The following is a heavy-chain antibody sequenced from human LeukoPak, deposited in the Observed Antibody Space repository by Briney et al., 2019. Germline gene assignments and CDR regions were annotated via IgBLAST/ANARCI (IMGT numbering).Heavy chain of an antibody. V-gene: IGHV3-21*01. CDR3: ARDRTPSYFDY. CDR2: ISSSSSYI. CDR1: GFTFSSYS. Sequence: GGSLRLSCAASGFTFSSYSMNWVRQAPGKGLEWVLSISSSSSYIYYADSVKGRFTISRDNAKNSLYLQMNSLRAEDTAVYYCARDRTPSYFDYWGQGTLVTVSS. J-gene: IGHJ4*02.